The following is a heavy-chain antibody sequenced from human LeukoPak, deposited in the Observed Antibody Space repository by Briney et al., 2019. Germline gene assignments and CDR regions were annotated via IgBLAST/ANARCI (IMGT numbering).Heavy chain of an antibody. CDR1: GFTVSSNY. V-gene: IGHV3-53*01. Sequence: GGSLRLSCAASGFTVSSNYMSWVRQAPGKGLEWVSVIYSGGSTYYADSVKGRFTISRDNSKNTLYLQMNSLRAKDTAVYYCARILRWSGYYDYGMDVWGQGTTVTVSS. J-gene: IGHJ6*02. D-gene: IGHD3-3*01. CDR2: IYSGGST. CDR3: ARILRWSGYYDYGMDV.